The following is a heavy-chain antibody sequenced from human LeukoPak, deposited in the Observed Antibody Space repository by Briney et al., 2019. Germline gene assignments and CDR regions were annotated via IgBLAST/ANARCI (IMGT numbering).Heavy chain of an antibody. CDR3: ARGTHRNRYTDALDI. D-gene: IGHD1-1*01. J-gene: IGHJ3*02. CDR2: ISGSGGTT. V-gene: IGHV3-23*01. CDR1: GFTFSSYA. Sequence: GGSLRLSCAASGFTFSSYAMSWVRQAPGKGLEWVSAISGSGGTTHYADSVKGRFTISRDNSKNSLYLEMNSLRPEDTALYYCARGTHRNRYTDALDIWGQGTVVTVSS.